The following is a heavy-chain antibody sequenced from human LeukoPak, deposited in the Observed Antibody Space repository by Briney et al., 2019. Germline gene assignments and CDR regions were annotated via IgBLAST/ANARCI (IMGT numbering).Heavy chain of an antibody. J-gene: IGHJ6*02. V-gene: IGHV4-4*07. D-gene: IGHD1-26*01. CDR2: IYTSGST. CDR1: GGSISSYY. CDR3: ARASGGVGARISYYYYYGMDV. Sequence: PSETLSLTCTVSGGSISSYYWSWIRQPAGKGLEWIGRIYTSGSTNYNPSLKSRVTMSVDTSKNQFSLKLGSVTAADTAVYYCARASGGVGARISYYYYYGMDVWGQGTTVTVSS.